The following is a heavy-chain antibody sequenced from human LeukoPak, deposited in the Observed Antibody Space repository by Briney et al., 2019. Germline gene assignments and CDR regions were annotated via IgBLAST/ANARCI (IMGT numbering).Heavy chain of an antibody. Sequence: GGSLRLSCLVSGFTFSNRWMSWVRQAPGKGLEWVANIRPDGGGAYYLDSVKGRFTISRDNAENSLFLQMNSLRAEDTAVYYCVRLLGTVTNYDFWGQGTLVTVSS. CDR1: GFTFSNRW. CDR2: IRPDGGGA. CDR3: VRLLGTVTNYDF. J-gene: IGHJ4*02. D-gene: IGHD7-27*01. V-gene: IGHV3-7*01.